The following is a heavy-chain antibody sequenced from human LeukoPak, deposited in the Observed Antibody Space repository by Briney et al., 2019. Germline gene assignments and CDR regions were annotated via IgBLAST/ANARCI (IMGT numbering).Heavy chain of an antibody. Sequence: GGSLRLSCAASGFTFSSYAMSWVRQAPGKGLEWVGRIKSKTDGGTADYAAPVKGRFTISRDDSKNTLYLQMNSLKTEDTAVYYCLWHWLDYWGQGTLVTVSS. CDR2: IKSKTDGGTA. CDR1: GFTFSSYA. CDR3: LWHWLDY. V-gene: IGHV3-15*01. D-gene: IGHD1-1*01. J-gene: IGHJ4*02.